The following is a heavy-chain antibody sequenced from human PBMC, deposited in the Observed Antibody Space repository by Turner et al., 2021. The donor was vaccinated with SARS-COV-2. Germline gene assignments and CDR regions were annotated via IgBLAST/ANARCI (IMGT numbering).Heavy chain of an antibody. Sequence: EVQLVESGVGLIRPGRSLILSCAASGFTFDDYAMHCVRQAPGKGLEWVSGISWNSGSIGYADSVKGRFTISRDNAKNSMYLQMNSLRAEDTALYYCAKDRATGYYYYGMDVWGQGTTVTVSS. CDR3: AKDRATGYYYYGMDV. V-gene: IGHV3-9*01. CDR1: GFTFDDYA. D-gene: IGHD5-12*01. J-gene: IGHJ6*02. CDR2: ISWNSGSI.